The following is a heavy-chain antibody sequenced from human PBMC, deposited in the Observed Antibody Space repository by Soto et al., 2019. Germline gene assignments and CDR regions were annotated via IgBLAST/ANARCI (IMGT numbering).Heavy chain of an antibody. D-gene: IGHD3-16*01. Sequence: QVQLVQSGAEVKKPGASVKVSCKASGYTFTSYGITWVRQAPGQGLEWLGWINGYNGNTNYAQKLQGRVTMTTDTSTSTAYMELRSLRSDDTAVYYCARMGDVPYYYYGMDVWGQGTTATVSS. J-gene: IGHJ6*02. CDR3: ARMGDVPYYYYGMDV. CDR1: GYTFTSYG. V-gene: IGHV1-18*01. CDR2: INGYNGNT.